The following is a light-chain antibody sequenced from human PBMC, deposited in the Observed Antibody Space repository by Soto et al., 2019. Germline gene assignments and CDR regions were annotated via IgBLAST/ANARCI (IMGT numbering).Light chain of an antibody. CDR2: DVT. CDR1: NSDVGAYDY. Sequence: QSALTQPRSVSGSPGQSVIISCTGTNSDVGAYDYVSWYQQHPGKAPKLIIYDVTKRPSGVPDRFSASKSGNTASLTISGLQAEDEGDYYFCSYAGSNTWVFGGVTKVTVL. J-gene: IGLJ3*02. CDR3: CSYAGSNTWV. V-gene: IGLV2-11*01.